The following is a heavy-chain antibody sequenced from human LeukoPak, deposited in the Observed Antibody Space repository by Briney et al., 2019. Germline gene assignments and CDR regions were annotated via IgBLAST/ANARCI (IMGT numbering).Heavy chain of an antibody. CDR3: ADSGSYSLY. CDR1: GFTFSTYG. D-gene: IGHD1-26*01. J-gene: IGHJ4*02. V-gene: IGHV3-30*03. Sequence: GRSLRLSCAASGFTFSTYGIHWVRQAPGKGLEWGAFISYDGSNKYYVDSVKGRFTISRDNSKNTLYLQMNSLRAEDTAVYHCADSGSYSLYWGQGTLVTVSS. CDR2: ISYDGSNK.